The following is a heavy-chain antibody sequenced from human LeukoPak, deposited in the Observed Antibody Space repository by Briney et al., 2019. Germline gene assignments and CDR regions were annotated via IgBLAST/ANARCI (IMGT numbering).Heavy chain of an antibody. CDR3: ARGLTTVTTGRYYYYMDV. CDR2: INPNSGGT. Sequence: ASVKVSCKASGYTFTGYYMNWVRQAPGQGLEWMGWINPNSGGTNYAQKFQGRVTMTRDTSISTAYMELSRLRSDDTAVYYCARGLTTVTTGRYYYYMDVWGKGTTVTISS. J-gene: IGHJ6*03. D-gene: IGHD4-17*01. CDR1: GYTFTGYY. V-gene: IGHV1-2*02.